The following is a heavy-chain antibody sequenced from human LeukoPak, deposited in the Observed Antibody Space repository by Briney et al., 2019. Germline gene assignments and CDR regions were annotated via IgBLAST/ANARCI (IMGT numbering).Heavy chain of an antibody. CDR3: ARRGGSPLGAFDI. CDR1: GGSISSGGYY. CDR2: IYYSGST. D-gene: IGHD1-26*01. J-gene: IGHJ3*02. V-gene: IGHV4-61*08. Sequence: TSETLSLTCTVSGGSISSGGYYWSWIRQHPGKGLEWIGYIYYSGSTNYNPSLKSRDTISVDTSKNQFSLKLSSVTAADTAVYYCARRGGSPLGAFDIWGQGTMVAVSS.